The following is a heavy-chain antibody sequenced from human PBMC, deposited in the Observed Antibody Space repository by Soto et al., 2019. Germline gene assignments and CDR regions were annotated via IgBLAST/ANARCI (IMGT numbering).Heavy chain of an antibody. J-gene: IGHJ6*02. Sequence: EVQLVESGGGLVQPGGSLRLSCAASGLTFSSYSMNWVRQAPGKGLEWVSYISSSSSTIYYADSVKGRFTISRDNANNSLYLQMNSLRDEDTAVYYCARDPAISSYGYLHYYGMDVWGQGTTVTVSS. CDR2: ISSSSSTI. CDR1: GLTFSSYS. V-gene: IGHV3-48*02. CDR3: ARDPAISSYGYLHYYGMDV. D-gene: IGHD5-18*01.